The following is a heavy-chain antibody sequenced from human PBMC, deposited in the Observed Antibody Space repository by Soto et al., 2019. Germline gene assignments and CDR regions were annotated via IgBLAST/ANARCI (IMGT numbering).Heavy chain of an antibody. V-gene: IGHV1-69*06. CDR3: AGGTSTVTSPKVDY. CDR1: GHTFSSQA. J-gene: IGHJ4*02. CDR2: IIPIFGTA. Sequence: ASVKVSCKASGHTFSSQAISWVRQAPGQGLEWMGGIIPIFGTANYAQKFQGRVTITADKSTSTAYMELSSLTSEDTAVYYCAGGTSTVTSPKVDYWGQGTLVTVSS. D-gene: IGHD4-17*01.